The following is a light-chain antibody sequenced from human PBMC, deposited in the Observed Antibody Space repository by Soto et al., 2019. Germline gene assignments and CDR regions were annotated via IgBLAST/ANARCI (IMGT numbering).Light chain of an antibody. Sequence: PGERVTLSCRASQSVSSSSLAWYQQKPGQAPRLLIYAASSRATGIPDRFSGSGSATDFTLIISRLEPEDFAVYYCQQYGASPMYTFGQGTKLEI. CDR3: QQYGASPMYT. CDR1: QSVSSSS. J-gene: IGKJ2*01. CDR2: AAS. V-gene: IGKV3-20*01.